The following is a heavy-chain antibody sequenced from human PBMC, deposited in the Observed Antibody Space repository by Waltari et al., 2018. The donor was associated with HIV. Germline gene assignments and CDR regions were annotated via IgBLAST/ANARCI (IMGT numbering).Heavy chain of an antibody. J-gene: IGHJ6*02. CDR2: GNDMGGV. Sequence: QVRLEQWGTGLLKPSETLSRTCAVYGSSFRDYFWNWIRQSPGQGLGWIGEGNDMGGVRYSPSFRSRVSMSIDAAKNQFSMNLTSATAADTAVYYCARGRWKNRGPLPMDVWDQGTMVIVSS. CDR3: ARGRWKNRGPLPMDV. V-gene: IGHV4-34*01. D-gene: IGHD1-1*01. CDR1: GSSFRDYF.